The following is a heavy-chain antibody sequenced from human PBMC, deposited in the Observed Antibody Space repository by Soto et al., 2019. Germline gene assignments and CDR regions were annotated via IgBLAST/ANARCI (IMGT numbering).Heavy chain of an antibody. CDR2: IYPGDSDA. CDR3: ARYCNSISCRSLGYYYAMDV. J-gene: IGHJ6*02. D-gene: IGHD2-2*01. V-gene: IGHV5-51*01. CDR1: EYSFTSYW. Sequence: PVEPLKISCXGSEYSFTSYWICWVLQMPFKFLEWMGIIYPGDSDARYSPSFQGQVTISADKSISTAYLQWSSLKASDTAMYYCARYCNSISCRSLGYYYAMDVWGQGTTVTVSS.